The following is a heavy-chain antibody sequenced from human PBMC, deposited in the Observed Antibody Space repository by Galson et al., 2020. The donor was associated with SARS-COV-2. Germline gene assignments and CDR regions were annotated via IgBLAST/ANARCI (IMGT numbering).Heavy chain of an antibody. J-gene: IGHJ4*02. V-gene: IGHV4-59*08. CDR3: ARSYDSTGYIDY. Sequence: SETLSLTCTVSGGSIRSYYWPWIRQPPGKGLEWIGYIYYSGSTNYNPSLKSRVTLSVDPSKNQFSLKLTSVTAADTVVYYCARSYDSTGYIDYWGPGTLVTVSS. CDR1: GGSIRSYY. D-gene: IGHD3-22*01. CDR2: IYYSGST.